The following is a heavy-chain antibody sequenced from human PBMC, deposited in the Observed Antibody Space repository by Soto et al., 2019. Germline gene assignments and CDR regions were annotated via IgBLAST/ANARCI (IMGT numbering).Heavy chain of an antibody. D-gene: IGHD2-15*01. V-gene: IGHV3-21*01. CDR2: LSSSSSYI. Sequence: EVQLVESGGGLVKPGGSLRLSCAASGFTFSSYSMNWVSQAPGKGLEWVSSLSSSSSYIYYADSVKGRFTISRDNAKNSLDLQMNSLRAEDTAVYYWARVGGYSYYYMDVWGKGTTVTVSS. J-gene: IGHJ6*03. CDR3: ARVGGYSYYYMDV. CDR1: GFTFSSYS.